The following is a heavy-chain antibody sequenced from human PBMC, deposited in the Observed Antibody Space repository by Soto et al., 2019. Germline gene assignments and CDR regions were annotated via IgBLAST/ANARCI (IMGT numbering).Heavy chain of an antibody. CDR3: ARELYSGSCNWFDP. J-gene: IGHJ5*02. V-gene: IGHV1-2*04. D-gene: IGHD6-13*01. Sequence: GASVKVSCKASGYTFTGYYMHWVRQAPGQGLEWMGWINPNSGGTNYAQKFQGWVTMTRDTSISTAYMELSRLRSDDTAVYYCARELYSGSCNWFDPWGQGTLVTVSS. CDR1: GYTFTGYY. CDR2: INPNSGGT.